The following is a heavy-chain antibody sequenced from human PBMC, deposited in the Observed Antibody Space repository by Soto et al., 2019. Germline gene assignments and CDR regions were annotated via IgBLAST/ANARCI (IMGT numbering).Heavy chain of an antibody. CDR3: AILPYDSSGYAFDY. CDR1: GYTFTGYY. Sequence: SVKVSCKASGYTFTGYYMHWVRQAPGQGLEWMGWINPNSGGTNYAQKFQGRVTMTRDTSISTAYIELSRLRSDDTAVYYCAILPYDSSGYAFDYWGQGTLVTVSS. V-gene: IGHV1-2*02. J-gene: IGHJ4*02. CDR2: INPNSGGT. D-gene: IGHD3-22*01.